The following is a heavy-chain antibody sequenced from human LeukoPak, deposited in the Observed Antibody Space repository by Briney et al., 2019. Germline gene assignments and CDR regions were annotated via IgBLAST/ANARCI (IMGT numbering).Heavy chain of an antibody. CDR2: IGSSGITI. D-gene: IGHD3-3*01. CDR1: GCTFSTYS. V-gene: IGHV3-48*04. J-gene: IGHJ4*02. Sequence: GGSLRLSCAASGCTFSTYSMNWVRQAPGKGLEWVSYIGSSGITIDYADSVKGRFTISRDNAKSTVYLQMNSLRAEDTAVYYCARRDTANDLDYWGQGTLVTVSS. CDR3: ARRDTANDLDY.